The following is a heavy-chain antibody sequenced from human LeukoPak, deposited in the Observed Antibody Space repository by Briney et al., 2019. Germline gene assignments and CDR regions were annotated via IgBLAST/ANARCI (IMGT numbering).Heavy chain of an antibody. CDR2: IYHSGST. Sequence: SETLSLTCAVSGGSISSSNWWSWVRQPPGKGLEWIGEIYHSGSTNYNPSLKSRVTISVDKSKNQFSLKLSSVTAADTAVYYCARNRAARRNYYFDYWGQGTLVTVSS. J-gene: IGHJ4*02. V-gene: IGHV4-4*02. CDR3: ARNRAARRNYYFDY. D-gene: IGHD6-6*01. CDR1: GGSISSSNW.